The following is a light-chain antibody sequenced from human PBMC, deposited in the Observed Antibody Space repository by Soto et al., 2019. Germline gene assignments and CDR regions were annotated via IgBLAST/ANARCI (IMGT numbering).Light chain of an antibody. CDR3: SSYSSTSTPYV. J-gene: IGLJ1*01. V-gene: IGLV2-14*01. CDR1: SSDVGSHNY. CDR2: EVN. Sequence: QSALTQPASVSGSPGQLITISCTGTSSDVGSHNYVSWYQQHPGKAPKLIIFEVNSRPSGVSNRFSGSKSGSAASLTISGLQAEDEADYYCSSYSSTSTPYVFGGGTKVTVL.